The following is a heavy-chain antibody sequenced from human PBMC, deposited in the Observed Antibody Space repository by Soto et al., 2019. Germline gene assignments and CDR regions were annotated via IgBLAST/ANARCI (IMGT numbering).Heavy chain of an antibody. V-gene: IGHV4-59*01. CDR2: IYSTGSS. CDR3: ARGERKVNWRPYFDT. J-gene: IGHJ5*02. Sequence: SETLSLTCTVSGDSLSLYYWSWIRLSPGKGLEWIGYIYSTGSSNQYPSLRDRVAVSADASKNQFYLTLSSMTAADTAVYYCARGERKVNWRPYFDTWGQGIQVTV. CDR1: GDSLSLYY. D-gene: IGHD1-26*01.